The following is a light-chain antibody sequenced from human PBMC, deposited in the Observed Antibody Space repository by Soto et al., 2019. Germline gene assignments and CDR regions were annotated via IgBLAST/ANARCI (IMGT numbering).Light chain of an antibody. CDR1: QSVSSNY. CDR2: PAS. V-gene: IGKV3-20*01. Sequence: EIVLTQSPGTLSLSPGERATLSCRASQSVSSNYLAWYQQKPGQAPRLLIYPASSRAPGIPDRFSGSGSGTDFTLTISRLEPEDFAVYYCQQYASSRTFGQGTKVDIK. CDR3: QQYASSRT. J-gene: IGKJ1*01.